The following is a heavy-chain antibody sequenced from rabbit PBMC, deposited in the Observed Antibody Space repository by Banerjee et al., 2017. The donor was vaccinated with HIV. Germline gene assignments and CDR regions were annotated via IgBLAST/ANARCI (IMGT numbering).Heavy chain of an antibody. CDR1: GFSFSSYYY. J-gene: IGHJ4*01. CDR2: IYTGSGIT. CDR3: ARFDGSYVKGNL. Sequence: QSLEESGGDLVKPGASLTLTCTASGFSFSSYYYMCWVRQAPGRGLEWIACIYTGSGITNYASWAKGRFTISKTSSTTVTLQMTSLTAADTATYFCARFDGSYVKGNLWGPGTLVTVS. V-gene: IGHV1S40*01. D-gene: IGHD5-1*01.